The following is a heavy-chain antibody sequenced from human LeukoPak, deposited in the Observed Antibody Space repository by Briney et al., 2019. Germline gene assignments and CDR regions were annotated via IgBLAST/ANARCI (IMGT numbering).Heavy chain of an antibody. D-gene: IGHD2-15*01. CDR3: ARTLGYCSGGSCYSYLGPLDY. Sequence: ASVKVSCKAFGYTFTSNYMHWVRQAPGQGPEWMGVISPSGGSTTYAQKFQGRVTLTRDVSTSTDYLELSSLRSEDTAVYYCARTLGYCSGGSCYSYLGPLDYWGQGTLVTVSS. J-gene: IGHJ4*02. CDR1: GYTFTSNY. CDR2: ISPSGGST. V-gene: IGHV1-46*01.